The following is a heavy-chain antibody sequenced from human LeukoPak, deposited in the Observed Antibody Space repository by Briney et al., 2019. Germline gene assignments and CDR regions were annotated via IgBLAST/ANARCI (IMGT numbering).Heavy chain of an antibody. V-gene: IGHV3-48*02. CDR2: TSSSSSTI. J-gene: IGHJ4*02. Sequence: GGSLRLSCAASGFTFSSYSMDWVRQAPGKGLEWVSYTSSSSSTIYYADSVKGRFTISRDNAKNSLYLQMNSLRDEDTAVYYCARDGSTYYYDSCGYYWGQGTLVTVSS. CDR3: ARDGSTYYYDSCGYY. D-gene: IGHD3-22*01. CDR1: GFTFSSYS.